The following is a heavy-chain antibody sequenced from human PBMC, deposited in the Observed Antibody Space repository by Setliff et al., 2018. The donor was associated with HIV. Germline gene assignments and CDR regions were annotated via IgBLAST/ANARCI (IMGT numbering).Heavy chain of an antibody. J-gene: IGHJ3*01. CDR3: ARDDSIVLVPAIMRGDGFDF. CDR1: GGSVGSSSYY. Sequence: PSETLSLTCTVSGGSVGSSSYYWAWIRQPPGKGLEWIGSIYYTGNTKYSPSLESRVTFSIDTSENQFSLRLASVTAADTAIYYCARDDSIVLVPAIMRGDGFDFWGQGRMVTVSS. D-gene: IGHD2-2*01. CDR2: IYYTGNT. V-gene: IGHV4-39*07.